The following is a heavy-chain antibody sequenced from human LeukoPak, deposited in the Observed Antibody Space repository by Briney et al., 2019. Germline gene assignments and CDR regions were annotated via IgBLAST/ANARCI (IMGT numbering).Heavy chain of an antibody. D-gene: IGHD1-26*01. Sequence: GGSLRLSCAASGFTFSSYGMHWVRQAPGKGLEWVAVISYDGSNKYYADSVKGRFTISRDNSKNTLYLQMNSLRAEDTAVYYCAKDRSGSWDAFDIWGQGTMVTVSS. CDR3: AKDRSGSWDAFDI. CDR2: ISYDGSNK. V-gene: IGHV3-30*18. J-gene: IGHJ3*02. CDR1: GFTFSSYG.